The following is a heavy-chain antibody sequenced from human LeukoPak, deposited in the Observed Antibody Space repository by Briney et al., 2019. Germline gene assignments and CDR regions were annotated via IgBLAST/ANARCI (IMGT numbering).Heavy chain of an antibody. Sequence: PGRSLRLSCAASGFTFSSYGMHWVRQAPGKGLEWVEVISYDGSYKYYADSVKGRFTISRDNSKNTLYLQMNSLRAEDTAVYYCAKVGDYGDYALDYWGQGTLVTVSS. V-gene: IGHV3-30*18. CDR1: GFTFSSYG. CDR3: AKVGDYGDYALDY. D-gene: IGHD4-17*01. J-gene: IGHJ4*02. CDR2: ISYDGSYK.